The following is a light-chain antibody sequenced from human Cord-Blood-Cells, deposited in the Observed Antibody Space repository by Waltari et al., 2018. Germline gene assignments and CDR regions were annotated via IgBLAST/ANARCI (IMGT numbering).Light chain of an antibody. CDR2: DVS. V-gene: IGLV2-14*01. J-gene: IGLJ1*01. CDR1: SSDVGGYNY. CDR3: SSYTSSSTRV. Sequence: QSALTQPASVSGSPGQSITISCTGTSSDVGGYNYVAWYQQHPGKAPKLIIYDVSNRPSGVSNLFSGSKSGNTASLTISGLQAEDEADYYCSSYTSSSTRVFGTGTKVTVL.